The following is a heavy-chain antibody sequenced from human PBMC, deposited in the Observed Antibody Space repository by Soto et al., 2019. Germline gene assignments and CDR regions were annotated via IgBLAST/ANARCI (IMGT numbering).Heavy chain of an antibody. J-gene: IGHJ6*02. V-gene: IGHV1-69*10. Sequence: ASVKVSCKASGGTFSSYAISWVRQAPGQGLEWMGGIIPILGIANYAQKFQGRVTITADKSTSTAYMELSSLRSEDTAVYYCARFPSSYRPLEDYYYYGMDVWGQVTTVTVSS. CDR2: IIPILGIA. CDR3: ARFPSSYRPLEDYYYYGMDV. D-gene: IGHD3-16*02. CDR1: GGTFSSYA.